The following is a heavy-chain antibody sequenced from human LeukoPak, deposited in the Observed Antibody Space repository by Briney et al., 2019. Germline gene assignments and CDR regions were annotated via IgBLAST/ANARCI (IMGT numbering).Heavy chain of an antibody. D-gene: IGHD3-9*01. Sequence: GGSLRLSCAASGFTFNNYGMHWVRQAPGKGLEWVAVISYDGSNNYYADSVKGRFTISRDNAKNTLYLQMNSLRAEDTAVYYCAGGYFDWLDAFDIWGQGTMVTVSS. CDR2: ISYDGSNN. J-gene: IGHJ3*02. CDR1: GFTFNNYG. V-gene: IGHV3-30*03. CDR3: AGGYFDWLDAFDI.